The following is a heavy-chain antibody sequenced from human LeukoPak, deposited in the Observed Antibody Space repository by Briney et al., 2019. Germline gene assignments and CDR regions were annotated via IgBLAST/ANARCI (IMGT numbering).Heavy chain of an antibody. D-gene: IGHD1-20*01. J-gene: IGHJ4*02. CDR2: INHSGST. CDR3: ARRITGTRFDY. Sequence: SETLSLTCAVYGGSFSGYYWSWIRQPPGKGLEWIGEINHSGSTNYNPSLKSRVTISVDTSKNQFSLKLSSVTAAGTAVYYCARRITGTRFDYWGQGTLVTVSS. CDR1: GGSFSGYY. V-gene: IGHV4-34*01.